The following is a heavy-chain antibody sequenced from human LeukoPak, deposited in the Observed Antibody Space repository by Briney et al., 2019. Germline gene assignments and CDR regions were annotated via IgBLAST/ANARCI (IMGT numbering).Heavy chain of an antibody. V-gene: IGHV3-64*01. CDR2: ITSDGDST. Sequence: PGGSLRLSCAASGFTFSSYAMHWVRQAPGKGLEYVSSITSDGDSTYYANSVKGRFTISRDNSKNTLYLQMGSLRAEDMAVYYCATGFDIAVVTAIRLWGQGTLVTVSS. CDR1: GFTFSSYA. J-gene: IGHJ4*02. CDR3: ATGFDIAVVTAIRL. D-gene: IGHD2-21*02.